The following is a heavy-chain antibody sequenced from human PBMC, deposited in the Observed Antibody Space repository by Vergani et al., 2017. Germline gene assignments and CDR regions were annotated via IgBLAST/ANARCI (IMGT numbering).Heavy chain of an antibody. J-gene: IGHJ4*02. CDR1: GFTFSSYG. CDR3: ARGPHYYDSSGYTSIDY. CDR2: ISYDGSSK. Sequence: VQLVESGGGVVQPGRSLRLSCAASGFTFSSYGMHWVRQAPGKGLEWVAVISYDGSSKYYADSVKGRFTISRDNSKNTLYLQMNSLRAEDTAVYYCARGPHYYDSSGYTSIDYWGQGTLVTVSS. D-gene: IGHD3-22*01. V-gene: IGHV3-30*03.